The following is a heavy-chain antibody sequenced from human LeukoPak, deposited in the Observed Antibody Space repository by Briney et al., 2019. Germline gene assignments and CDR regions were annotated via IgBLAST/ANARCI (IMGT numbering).Heavy chain of an antibody. D-gene: IGHD2-2*01. CDR3: ARAHCYCSSTSCYLRYFDY. CDR1: GFTFSSYS. CDR2: ISSSSSYI. Sequence: TGGSLRLSCAASGFTFSSYSMNWVRQAPGKGLEWVSSISSSSSYIYYADSVKGRFTISRDNAKNSLYLQMNSLRAEDTAVYYCARAHCYCSSTSCYLRYFDYWGQGTLVTVSS. J-gene: IGHJ4*02. V-gene: IGHV3-21*01.